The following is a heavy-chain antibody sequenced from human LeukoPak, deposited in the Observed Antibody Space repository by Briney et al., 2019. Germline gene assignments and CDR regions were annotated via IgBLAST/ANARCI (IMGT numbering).Heavy chain of an antibody. CDR3: ARYWGSDAFGI. Sequence: GASVKVSCKASGGTFSSYAISWVRQAPGQGLEWMGGIIPILGTANYAQKFQGRVTITADESTSTAYMELSSLRSEDTAVYYCARYWGSDAFGIWGQGTMVTVSS. D-gene: IGHD7-27*01. CDR2: IIPILGTA. V-gene: IGHV1-69*13. CDR1: GGTFSSYA. J-gene: IGHJ3*02.